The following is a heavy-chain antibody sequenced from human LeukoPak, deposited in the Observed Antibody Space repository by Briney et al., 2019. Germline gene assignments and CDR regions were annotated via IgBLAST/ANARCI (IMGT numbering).Heavy chain of an antibody. D-gene: IGHD3-22*01. J-gene: IGHJ4*02. CDR3: ARELNYDSSGYYFDY. CDR1: VYTFTVYF. CDR2: INPNSGGT. Sequence: ASVKVSCKASVYTFTVYFMHWVRQAPGQGLEWMGWINPNSGGTNYAQKFQGRVTMTRDTSISTAYMELNRLRSDDTAVYYCARELNYDSSGYYFDYWGQGTLVTVSS. V-gene: IGHV1-2*02.